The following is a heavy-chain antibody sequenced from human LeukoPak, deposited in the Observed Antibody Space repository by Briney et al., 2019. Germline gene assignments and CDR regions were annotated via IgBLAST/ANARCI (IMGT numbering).Heavy chain of an antibody. CDR2: IYHSGST. CDR3: ARDRGTFDY. D-gene: IGHD3-10*01. Sequence: SETLSLTCTVSGGSISSYYWSWIRQPPGKGLEWIGYIYHSGSTNYNPSLKSRVTISVDTSKNQFSLKLSSVTAADTAVYYCARDRGTFDYWGQGTLVTVSS. CDR1: GGSISSYY. V-gene: IGHV4-59*01. J-gene: IGHJ4*02.